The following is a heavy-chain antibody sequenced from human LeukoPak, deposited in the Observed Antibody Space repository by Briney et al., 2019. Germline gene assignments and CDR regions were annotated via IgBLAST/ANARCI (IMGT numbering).Heavy chain of an antibody. J-gene: IGHJ6*03. CDR1: GFTFSSYA. V-gene: IGHV3-23*01. CDR2: ISGSGGST. CDR3: AKFTYCTNGVCYSSYYYYMDV. D-gene: IGHD2-8*01. Sequence: PGGSLRLSCAASGFTFSSYAMSWVRQAPGKGLEWVSAISGSGGSTYYADSAKGRFTISRDNSKNTLYLQMNSLRAEDTAVYYCAKFTYCTNGVCYSSYYYYMDVWGKGTTVTVSS.